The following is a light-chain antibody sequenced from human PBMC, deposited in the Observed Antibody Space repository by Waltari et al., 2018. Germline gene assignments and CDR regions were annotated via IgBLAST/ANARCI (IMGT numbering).Light chain of an antibody. V-gene: IGLV2-14*03. J-gene: IGLJ3*02. CDR1: TSDVGGYNY. Sequence: SALTQPDSVSESPGQSITISCTGLTSDVGGYNYVSWYQQHPGKAPKLMIYDVTNRPSGVSNRFSGSKSGNSASLTISGLQAEDEADYYCSSYTSSSTWVFGGGTKLTVL. CDR3: SSYTSSSTWV. CDR2: DVT.